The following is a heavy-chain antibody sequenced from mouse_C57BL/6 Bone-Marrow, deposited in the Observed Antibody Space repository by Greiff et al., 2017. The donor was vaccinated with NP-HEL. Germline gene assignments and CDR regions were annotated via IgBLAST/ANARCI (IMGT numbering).Heavy chain of an antibody. Sequence: EVKVVESGEGLVKPGGSLKLSCAASGFTFSSYAMSWVRQTPEKRLEWVAYISSGGDYIYYADTVKGRFTISRDNARNTLYLQMSSLKSEDTAMNYCTRENYDYVAYWGQGTLVTVSA. CDR2: ISSGGDYI. CDR3: TRENYDYVAY. CDR1: GFTFSSYA. V-gene: IGHV5-9-1*02. J-gene: IGHJ3*01. D-gene: IGHD2-4*01.